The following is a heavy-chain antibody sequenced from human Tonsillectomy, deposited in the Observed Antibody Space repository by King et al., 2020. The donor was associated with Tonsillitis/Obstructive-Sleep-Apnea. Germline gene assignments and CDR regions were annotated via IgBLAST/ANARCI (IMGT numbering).Heavy chain of an antibody. J-gene: IGHJ4*02. CDR2: ISDSGVYT. Sequence: VQLVESGGALVQPGGSLRLSCAASEFTFNNYAMTWVRQAPGKGLEWVSCISDSGVYTYYADSVKGRFTISRDKNMNTVSLQMNSLRVEDTAVYYCARVVYETNSHKFDHWGQGTLVTVSS. CDR1: EFTFNNYA. V-gene: IGHV3-23*04. D-gene: IGHD2-8*02. CDR3: ARVVYETNSHKFDH.